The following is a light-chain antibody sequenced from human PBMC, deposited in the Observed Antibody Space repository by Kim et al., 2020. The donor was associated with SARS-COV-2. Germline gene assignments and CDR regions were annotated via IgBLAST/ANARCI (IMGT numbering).Light chain of an antibody. CDR2: AAS. J-gene: IGKJ2*01. Sequence: DIQMTQSPSSLSASVGDRVTITCRASQSISSYLNWYQQKPGKAPKLLIYAASSLQSGVPSRFSGCGSGTDFTLTISSLQPEDFATYYCQQSYSTPYTFGQGTKLDI. CDR1: QSISSY. V-gene: IGKV1-39*01. CDR3: QQSYSTPYT.